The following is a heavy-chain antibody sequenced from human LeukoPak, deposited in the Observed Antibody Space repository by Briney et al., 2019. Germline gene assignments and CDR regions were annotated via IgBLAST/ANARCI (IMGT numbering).Heavy chain of an antibody. J-gene: IGHJ4*02. CDR1: GFTFSSYA. D-gene: IGHD3-10*01. CDR2: ISGSGDST. V-gene: IGHV3-23*01. Sequence: GGSLRLSCAASGFTFSSYAMSWVRQAPGKGLEWVSAISGSGDSTYYADSVKGRFTISRDNSKNTLYLQMNSLRAEDTAVYYCAASSGSYYMANYWGQGTLVTVSS. CDR3: AASSGSYYMANY.